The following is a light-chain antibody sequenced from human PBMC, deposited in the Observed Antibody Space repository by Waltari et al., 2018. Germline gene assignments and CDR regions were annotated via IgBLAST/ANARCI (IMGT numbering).Light chain of an antibody. Sequence: QSALTQPASVSGSPGQSITISCTGTTSDVGSYNLVSWYQQHPGKAPKLIIYEGSKRPSGVSNHFSGSKSGNTASLTISGLQADDEADYYCYSYAGYSMWVFGGGTKQTVL. V-gene: IGLV2-23*01. CDR1: TSDVGSYNL. CDR3: YSYAGYSMWV. J-gene: IGLJ3*02. CDR2: EGS.